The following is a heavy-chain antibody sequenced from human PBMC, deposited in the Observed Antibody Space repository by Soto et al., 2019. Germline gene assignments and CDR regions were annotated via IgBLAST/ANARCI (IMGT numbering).Heavy chain of an antibody. CDR3: ARDPGIAAAGLHHYGMDV. CDR1: GLTFSSYG. CDR2: IWYDGSNK. J-gene: IGHJ6*02. Sequence: SLTLSCAASGLTFSSYGMHWGRQAPAKGLEWVAVIWYDGSNKYYADSVKGRFTISRDNSKNTLYLQMNSLRAEDTAVYYCARDPGIAAAGLHHYGMDVWGQGTTVTVSS. V-gene: IGHV3-33*01. D-gene: IGHD6-13*01.